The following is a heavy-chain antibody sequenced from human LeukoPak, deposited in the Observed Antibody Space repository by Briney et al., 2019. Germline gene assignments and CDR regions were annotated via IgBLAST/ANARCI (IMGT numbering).Heavy chain of an antibody. Sequence: GGSLRLSCAVSGITLSNYDMSWVRQAPGKGLEWVAGMSDSGGRTNYADSVKGRFTISRDNPKSTRYLQMNSLRAEDTAVYFCAKRGVVIRVILVGFHKEAYYFDSWGQGALVTVSS. D-gene: IGHD3-10*01. CDR3: AKRGVVIRVILVGFHKEAYYFDS. J-gene: IGHJ4*02. CDR2: MSDSGGRT. CDR1: GITLSNYD. V-gene: IGHV3-23*01.